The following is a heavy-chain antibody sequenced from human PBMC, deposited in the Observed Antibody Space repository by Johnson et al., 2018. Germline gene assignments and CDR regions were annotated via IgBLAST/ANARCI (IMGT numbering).Heavy chain of an antibody. J-gene: IGHJ4*02. CDR1: RGSFSGYY. CDR3: ARLAFCAVDCYPLDY. Sequence: QVQLQQWGAGLLKPSETLALTCGVSRGSFSGYYWGWIRQTPGKALEWIGQINDRGTTHHTPSLKSRVPMSMDTSKNHFSLRLRFVTAADTGIYYCARLAFCAVDCYPLDYWGQGTLVTVSS. CDR2: INDRGTT. V-gene: IGHV4-34*01. D-gene: IGHD2-21*02.